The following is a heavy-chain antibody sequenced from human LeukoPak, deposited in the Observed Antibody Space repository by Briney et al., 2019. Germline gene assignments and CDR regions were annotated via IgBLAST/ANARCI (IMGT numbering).Heavy chain of an antibody. CDR1: GFTFTSYA. Sequence: GGSLRLSCAASGFTFTSYAMSWVRQTPGKGLEWVSSVSGSGDGTYSAHSAKGRFTISRDNSKKTLDLHMASLRAEDTAVYYCAKERLGGNYGDYAVDYWGQGTMVAVSS. J-gene: IGHJ4*02. D-gene: IGHD4-17*01. CDR2: VSGSGDGT. CDR3: AKERLGGNYGDYAVDY. V-gene: IGHV3-23*01.